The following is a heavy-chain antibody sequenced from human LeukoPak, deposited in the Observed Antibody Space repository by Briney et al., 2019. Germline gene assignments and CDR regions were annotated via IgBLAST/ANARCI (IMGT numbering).Heavy chain of an antibody. CDR1: GFTFSSYA. Sequence: PGGSLRLSCAASGFTFSSYAMSWVRQAPGKGLEWVSAISGSGGSTYYADSVKGRFTISRDNSKNTLYLQMNSLRAEDTAVYYCAKKADTAMGRAYYYYMDVWGKGTTVTVSS. J-gene: IGHJ6*03. V-gene: IGHV3-23*01. CDR2: ISGSGGST. CDR3: AKKADTAMGRAYYYYMDV. D-gene: IGHD5-18*01.